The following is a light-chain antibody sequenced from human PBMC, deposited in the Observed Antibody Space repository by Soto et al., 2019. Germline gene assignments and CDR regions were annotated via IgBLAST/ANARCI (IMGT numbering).Light chain of an antibody. CDR2: GAS. CDR1: QSVSSSY. CDR3: QQYGSSPLT. Sequence: EIVLTQSPGTLSLSPGERATLSCRASQSVSSSYLAWYQQKPGQAPRLLIYGASSRATGIPDRFSGSGSGTDFTLTLSRLEPEDFAVYSCQQYGSSPLTFGGGTKVDIK. J-gene: IGKJ4*01. V-gene: IGKV3-20*01.